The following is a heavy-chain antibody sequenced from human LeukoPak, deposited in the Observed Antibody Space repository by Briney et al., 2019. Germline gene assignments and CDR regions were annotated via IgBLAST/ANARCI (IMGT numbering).Heavy chain of an antibody. V-gene: IGHV4-30-2*01. Sequence: SWIRQPPGKGLEWIGYIYHSGSTYYNPSLKSRVTISVDRSKNQFSLKLSSVTAADTAVYYCARALVGATSWYDPWGQGTLVTVSS. J-gene: IGHJ5*02. CDR2: IYHSGST. CDR3: ARALVGATSWYDP. D-gene: IGHD1-26*01.